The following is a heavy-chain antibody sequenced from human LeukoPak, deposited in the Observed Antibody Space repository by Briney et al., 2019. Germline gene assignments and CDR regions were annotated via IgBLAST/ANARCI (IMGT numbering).Heavy chain of an antibody. CDR1: GFTFTTYW. D-gene: IGHD5-24*01. Sequence: GGSLRLSCAASGFTFTTYWMSWVRQAPGKGLEWVANIKQDGSEEYYVDSVKGRFTISRDNAKNSLYLQMNSLRAEDTAVYYCAREADDGVYYFDYWGQGTLVTVSS. J-gene: IGHJ4*02. CDR3: AREADDGVYYFDY. CDR2: IKQDGSEE. V-gene: IGHV3-7*01.